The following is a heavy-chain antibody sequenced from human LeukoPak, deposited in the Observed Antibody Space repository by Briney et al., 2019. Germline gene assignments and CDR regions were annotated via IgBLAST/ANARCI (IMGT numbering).Heavy chain of an antibody. J-gene: IGHJ6*03. CDR3: ARGRDSLYDQDYYYYMDV. Sequence: SETLSLTCTVSGYSISSGYYWGWIRQPPGKGLEWIGSIYHSGSTYYSPSLKSRVTISVDTSKNQFSLKLSSVTAADTAVYYCARGRDSLYDQDYYYYMDVWGKGTTVTVSS. CDR2: IYHSGST. D-gene: IGHD5/OR15-5a*01. CDR1: GYSISSGYY. V-gene: IGHV4-38-2*02.